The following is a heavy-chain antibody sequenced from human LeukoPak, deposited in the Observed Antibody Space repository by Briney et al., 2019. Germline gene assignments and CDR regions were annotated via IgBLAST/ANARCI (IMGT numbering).Heavy chain of an antibody. V-gene: IGHV1-18*01. CDR2: ISAYNGNT. CDR3: AGGIVATRNYYYYGMDV. Sequence: ASVTVSCKASGYTFTSYGISWVRQAPGQGLEWMGWISAYNGNTNYAQKLQGRVTMTTDTSTSTAYMELRSLRSDDTAVYYCAGGIVATRNYYYYGMDVWGQGTTVTVSS. D-gene: IGHD5-12*01. CDR1: GYTFTSYG. J-gene: IGHJ6*02.